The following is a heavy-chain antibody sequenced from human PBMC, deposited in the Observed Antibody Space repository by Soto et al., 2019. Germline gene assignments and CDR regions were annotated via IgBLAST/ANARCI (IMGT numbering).Heavy chain of an antibody. CDR2: IYYSGST. CDR3: ARHVRGPWGHSSSLAVDY. D-gene: IGHD6-6*01. Sequence: SETLSLTCTVSGGSISSYYWSWIRQPPGKGLEWIGYIYYSGSTNYNPSVKSRVTISVDTSKNQFSLKLSSVTAADTAVYYCARHVRGPWGHSSSLAVDYWGQGTLVTVSS. V-gene: IGHV4-59*08. J-gene: IGHJ4*02. CDR1: GGSISSYY.